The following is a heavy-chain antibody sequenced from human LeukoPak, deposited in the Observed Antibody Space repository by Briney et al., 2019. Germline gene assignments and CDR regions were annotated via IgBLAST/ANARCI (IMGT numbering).Heavy chain of an antibody. J-gene: IGHJ4*02. Sequence: PGGSLRLSCAASGFTFSSYAMSWVRQAPGKGLEWVANIKQDGSEKYYVDSVKGRFTISRDNAKNSLYLQMNSLRAEDTAVYYCARLTGYYDSSGYSDWGQGTLVTVSS. V-gene: IGHV3-7*01. D-gene: IGHD3-22*01. CDR1: GFTFSSYA. CDR3: ARLTGYYDSSGYSD. CDR2: IKQDGSEK.